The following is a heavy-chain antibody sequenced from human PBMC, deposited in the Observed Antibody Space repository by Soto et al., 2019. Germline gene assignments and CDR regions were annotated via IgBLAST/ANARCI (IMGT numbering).Heavy chain of an antibody. D-gene: IGHD4-4*01. J-gene: IGHJ6*03. CDR2: ISLNSGSI. Sequence: GGSLRLSCAASGFTFDDYAMHWVRQAPGQGLEWVSGISLNSGSIGYADSVKGRFTISRDNAKNSLYLQMNSLRAEDTALYYWGKDAYSNYGYMDVCGKRTTVPVSS. V-gene: IGHV3-9*01. CDR3: GKDAYSNYGYMDV. CDR1: GFTFDDYA.